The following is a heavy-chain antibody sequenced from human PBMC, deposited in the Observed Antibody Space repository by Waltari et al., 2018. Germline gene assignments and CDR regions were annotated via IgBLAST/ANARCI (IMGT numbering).Heavy chain of an antibody. D-gene: IGHD3-16*01. Sequence: VKLLESGGGFAQPGESLRVSCAASGFTIAAYAMSWVRELRGKGLEWVAAISGGGDSTNYADSVKGRFSISRDNSENTVTLEMSDMRSEDTATYFCAKDADLDDYGLFDSWGQGVLVIVSS. CDR2: ISGGGDST. CDR1: GFTIAAYA. V-gene: IGHV3-23*01. CDR3: AKDADLDDYGLFDS. J-gene: IGHJ4*02.